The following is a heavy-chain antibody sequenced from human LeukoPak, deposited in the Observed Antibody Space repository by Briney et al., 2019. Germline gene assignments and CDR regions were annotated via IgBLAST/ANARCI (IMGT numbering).Heavy chain of an antibody. CDR1: GFTFSDYY. Sequence: PGGSLRLSCAASGFTFSDYYMSWIRQAPGKGLEWVSYITSSGSTIYYADSVKGRFTISRGNAKNSLYLQMNSLRAEDTAVYYCASRIAARPHISDDAFDIWGQGTMVTVSS. D-gene: IGHD6-6*01. CDR2: ITSSGSTI. V-gene: IGHV3-11*04. J-gene: IGHJ3*02. CDR3: ASRIAARPHISDDAFDI.